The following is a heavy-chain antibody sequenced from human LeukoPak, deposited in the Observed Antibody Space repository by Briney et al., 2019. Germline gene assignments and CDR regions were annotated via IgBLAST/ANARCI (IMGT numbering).Heavy chain of an antibody. J-gene: IGHJ4*02. D-gene: IGHD2-15*01. CDR3: ARGSGHCSGGSCYSGDFFDH. V-gene: IGHV1-69*06. CDR1: GGTVSRYA. CDR2: TIPLFGTA. Sequence: ASVKVSCKASGGTVSRYAISWVRQAPGQGLEWMGGTIPLFGTANYAQKFQGRVTITGDTSINTFYMEVSSLRPEDTALYYCARGSGHCSGGSCYSGDFFDHWGQGTLVAVSS.